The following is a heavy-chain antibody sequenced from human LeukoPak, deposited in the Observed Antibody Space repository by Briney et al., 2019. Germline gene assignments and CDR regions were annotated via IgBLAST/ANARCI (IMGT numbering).Heavy chain of an antibody. CDR3: TRHSDAFDI. V-gene: IGHV3-73*01. J-gene: IGHJ3*02. D-gene: IGHD3-10*01. Sequence: PGGSLRLSCTASGFTFGDYAVTWVRQASGKGLEWVGRIRSKANSYATAYAASVKGRFTISRDDSKNTAYLQMNSLKTEDTAVYYCTRHSDAFDIWGQGTMVTVSS. CDR2: IRSKANSYAT. CDR1: GFTFGDYA.